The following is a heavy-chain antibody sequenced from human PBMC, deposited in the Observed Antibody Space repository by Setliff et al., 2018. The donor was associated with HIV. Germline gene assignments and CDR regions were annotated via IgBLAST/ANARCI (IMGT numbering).Heavy chain of an antibody. CDR3: VKEHGSSGYAEY. D-gene: IGHD3-22*01. CDR2: ISYDGSNK. J-gene: IGHJ4*02. Sequence: SLRLSCAASGFTFRSFGMHWVRQTPGKGLEWVAVISYDGSNKYYADSVRGRFTISRYNSKNTLDLQMNSLRVDDTALYYCVKEHGSSGYAEYWGRGTLVTVSS. V-gene: IGHV3-30*12. CDR1: GFTFRSFG.